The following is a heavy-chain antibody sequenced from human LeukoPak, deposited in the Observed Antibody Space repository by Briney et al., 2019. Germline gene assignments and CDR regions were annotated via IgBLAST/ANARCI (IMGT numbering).Heavy chain of an antibody. Sequence: GSLRLSCAASGFTFSSYAMSWIRQPPGKGLEWIGEINHSGSTNYNPSLKGRVTISVDTSKNQFSLKLSSVTAADTAVYYCARGRVTGYFDYWGQGTLVTVSS. D-gene: IGHD2-21*02. V-gene: IGHV4-34*01. CDR1: GFTFSSYA. CDR2: INHSGST. CDR3: ARGRVTGYFDY. J-gene: IGHJ4*02.